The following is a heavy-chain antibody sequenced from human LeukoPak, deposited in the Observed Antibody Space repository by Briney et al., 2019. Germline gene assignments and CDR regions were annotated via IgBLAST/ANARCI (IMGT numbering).Heavy chain of an antibody. CDR3: ARVSALTGYV. CDR2: ISSSSSYI. V-gene: IGHV3-21*01. J-gene: IGHJ4*02. D-gene: IGHD3-9*01. Sequence: GGSLRLSCAASGFTFSSYSMNWVRQAPGKGLEWVSSISSSSSYIYYADSVKGRFTISGDNAKNSLYLQMNSLRAEDTAVYYCARVSALTGYVWGQGTLVTVSS. CDR1: GFTFSSYS.